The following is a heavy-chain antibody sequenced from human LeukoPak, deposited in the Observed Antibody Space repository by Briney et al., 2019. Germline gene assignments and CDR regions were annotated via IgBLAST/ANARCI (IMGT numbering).Heavy chain of an antibody. CDR3: ARVRTTTYYYDSSASYFDS. D-gene: IGHD3-22*01. CDR2: INPSSGSA. J-gene: IGHJ4*02. V-gene: IGHV1-46*01. Sequence: ASVKVSCKPSGHTFTSYYIHWVRQAPGQGLEWMGVINPSSGSAYYAQNFQGRVSVTRDMSTSTVYMELNSLRSEDTAVYYCARVRTTTYYYDSSASYFDSWGQGTLVTVSS. CDR1: GHTFTSYY.